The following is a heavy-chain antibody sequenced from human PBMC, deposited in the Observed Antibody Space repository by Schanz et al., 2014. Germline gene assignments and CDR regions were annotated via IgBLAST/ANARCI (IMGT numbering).Heavy chain of an antibody. D-gene: IGHD3-9*01. Sequence: QVQLVQSGAEVKKPGASVKVSCKASGYTFTSYGITWVRQAPGQGLEWMGWISAYKENTKYPQKLQDRVTMTTDTSARTACMELRSLRSGDTAVHYCARDAADCYDILTEEDDWGQGTLVTVSS. J-gene: IGHJ4*02. V-gene: IGHV1-18*01. CDR1: GYTFTSYG. CDR3: ARDAADCYDILTEEDD. CDR2: ISAYKENT.